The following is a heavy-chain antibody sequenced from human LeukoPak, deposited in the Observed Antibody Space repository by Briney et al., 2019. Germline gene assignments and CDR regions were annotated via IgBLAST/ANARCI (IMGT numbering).Heavy chain of an antibody. V-gene: IGHV4-59*08. Sequence: PSETLSLTCTVSGGSISSYYWSWIRQPPGKGLEWIRYIYYSGSTNYNPSLKSRVTISVDTSKNQFSLKLSSVTAADTAVYYCARQLAIFGVVGFDPWGQGTLVTVSS. D-gene: IGHD3-3*01. CDR1: GGSISSYY. CDR2: IYYSGST. J-gene: IGHJ5*02. CDR3: ARQLAIFGVVGFDP.